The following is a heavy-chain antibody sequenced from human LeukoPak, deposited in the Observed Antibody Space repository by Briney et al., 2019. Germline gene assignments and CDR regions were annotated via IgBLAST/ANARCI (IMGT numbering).Heavy chain of an antibody. CDR2: IYTSGNT. Sequence: SETLSLTCTVSGGSISGSYWSWIRQPAGKGLEWIGHIYTSGNTNYNPSLKSRVTMSVDTSKNRFSLKLRSVTAAGTAVYYCARESAGSYFAFDIWGQGTMVSVSS. D-gene: IGHD3-10*01. J-gene: IGHJ3*02. CDR1: GGSISGSY. V-gene: IGHV4-4*07. CDR3: ARESAGSYFAFDI.